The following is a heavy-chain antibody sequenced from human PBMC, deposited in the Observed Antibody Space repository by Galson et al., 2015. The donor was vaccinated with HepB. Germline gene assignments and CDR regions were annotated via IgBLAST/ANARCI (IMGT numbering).Heavy chain of an antibody. CDR1: GGSFSSYH. CDR2: VTQSGST. V-gene: IGHV4-34*01. Sequence: ETLSLTCAVFGGSFSSYHWTWIRQPPGKGLEWIGEVTQSGSTHSNPSLKSRVTISVDTSKNQFSLKVRSVTAADTTVYYCARGKGRQLLLDYHYYGMDVWGQGTTVSVSS. CDR3: ARGKGRQLLLDYHYYGMDV. J-gene: IGHJ6*01. D-gene: IGHD3-3*01.